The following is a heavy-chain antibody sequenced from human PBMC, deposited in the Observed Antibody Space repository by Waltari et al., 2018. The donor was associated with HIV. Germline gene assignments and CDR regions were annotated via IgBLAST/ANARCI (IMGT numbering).Heavy chain of an antibody. J-gene: IGHJ4*02. CDR1: GFPFSSNW. Sequence: VQLVESGGGLVQPGGSMRLSWAASGFPFSSNWMPWVRQAPGKGLVWVSRINSEGSSTSYADSVKGRFTISRDNAKNTLYLQMNSLRAEDTAVYYCARGVGDFDYWGQGTLVTVSS. V-gene: IGHV3-74*01. CDR3: ARGVGDFDY. CDR2: INSEGSST. D-gene: IGHD1-26*01.